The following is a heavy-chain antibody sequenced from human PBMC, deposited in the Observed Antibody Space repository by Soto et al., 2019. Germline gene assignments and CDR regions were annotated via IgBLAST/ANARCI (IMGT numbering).Heavy chain of an antibody. CDR3: ANAYCSGGSCYDNWFDP. Sequence: LNVARKTSGYAFSSYRISWLRQTHGKGLEWMGWISAYNGNTNYAQKLQGRVTMTTDTSTSTAYMELRSLRSDDTAVYYCANAYCSGGSCYDNWFDPRRHGTLVTVSS. D-gene: IGHD2-15*01. V-gene: IGHV1-18*01. CDR2: ISAYNGNT. CDR1: GYAFSSYR. J-gene: IGHJ5*02.